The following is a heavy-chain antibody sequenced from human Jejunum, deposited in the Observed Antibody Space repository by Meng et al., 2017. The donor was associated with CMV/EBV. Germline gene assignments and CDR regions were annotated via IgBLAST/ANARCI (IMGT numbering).Heavy chain of an antibody. CDR3: ARVERFCSSTSCYGPYYFAN. J-gene: IGHJ4*02. CDR2: ISDTSRYI. V-gene: IGHV3-21*01. D-gene: IGHD2-2*01. Sequence: YSLNWGRQAPGKGLEWVASISDTSRYIYYGDSMQGRFTISRDNARSSLFLQMNSLRAEDTAVYYCARVERFCSSTSCYGPYYFANWGQGTLVTVSS. CDR1: YS.